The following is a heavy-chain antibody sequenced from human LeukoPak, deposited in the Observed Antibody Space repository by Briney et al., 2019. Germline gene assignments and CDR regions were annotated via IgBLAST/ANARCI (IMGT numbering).Heavy chain of an antibody. CDR1: GGSISSSNW. J-gene: IGHJ5*02. Sequence: PSGTLSLTCAVSGGSISSSNWWSWVRQPPGKGLEWIGEIYHSGSTNYNPSLKSRVTISVDKSKNQFSLKLSSVTAADTAMYYCARGDVYYDILTGYYPSNWFDPWGQGTLVTVSS. V-gene: IGHV4-4*02. CDR2: IYHSGST. CDR3: ARGDVYYDILTGYYPSNWFDP. D-gene: IGHD3-9*01.